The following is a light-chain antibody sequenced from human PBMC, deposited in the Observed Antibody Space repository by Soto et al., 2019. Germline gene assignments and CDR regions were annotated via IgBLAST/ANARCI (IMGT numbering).Light chain of an antibody. J-gene: IGKJ4*01. CDR2: GAS. CDR3: QHYDSSPT. V-gene: IGKV3-15*01. Sequence: EIVMTQSPATLSVSPGERATLSCRASQSVSSNLAWYQQKPGQAPRLLIYGASTRATGIPARFSGSGSGTEFTLTISGLEPEDFAVYSCQHYDSSPTFGGGTNVDI. CDR1: QSVSSN.